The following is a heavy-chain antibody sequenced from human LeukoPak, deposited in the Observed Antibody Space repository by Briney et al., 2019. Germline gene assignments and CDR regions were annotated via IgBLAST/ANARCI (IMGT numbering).Heavy chain of an antibody. CDR3: ATQGVRAAFDI. J-gene: IGHJ3*02. D-gene: IGHD3-10*01. CDR1: GFTFSSYS. Sequence: GGSLRLSCAASGFTFSSYSMNWVRQAPGKGLEWVSYVSSSSSTIYYADSVKGRFTISRDNAKNSLCLQMNSLRDEDTAVYYCATQGVRAAFDIWGQGTMVTVSS. CDR2: VSSSSSTI. V-gene: IGHV3-48*02.